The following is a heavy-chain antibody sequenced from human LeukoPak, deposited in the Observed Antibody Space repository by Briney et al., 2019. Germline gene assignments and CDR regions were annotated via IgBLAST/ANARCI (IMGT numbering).Heavy chain of an antibody. D-gene: IGHD3-22*01. CDR2: FDPADEKT. Sequence: ASAKVSCKVSGYKLTELSIHWVREDPGKGLEWVGGFDPADEKTIYAQKFQGRVTMTEDTSTDTAYMELSSLRSEDTALYYCATYDSSGLLDFWGQGTLVTVSS. CDR1: GYKLTELS. V-gene: IGHV1-24*01. CDR3: ATYDSSGLLDF. J-gene: IGHJ4*02.